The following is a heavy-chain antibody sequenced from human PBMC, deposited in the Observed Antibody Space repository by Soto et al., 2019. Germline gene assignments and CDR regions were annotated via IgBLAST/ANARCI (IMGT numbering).Heavy chain of an antibody. CDR2: IKPDGSEL. Sequence: GGSLRLSCAASGFTFSSYGMHWVRQAPGKGLEWVANIKPDGSELYYADSVKGRFTISRDNARNALYLQMSSLRAEDTAVYYCARESLLKSIPIYGYFYYAMDVWGQGTTVTVSS. CDR1: GFTFSSYG. CDR3: ARESLLKSIPIYGYFYYAMDV. V-gene: IGHV3-7*03. D-gene: IGHD3-3*01. J-gene: IGHJ6*02.